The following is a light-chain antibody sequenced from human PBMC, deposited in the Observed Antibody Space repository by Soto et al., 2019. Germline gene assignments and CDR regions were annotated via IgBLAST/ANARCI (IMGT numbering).Light chain of an antibody. Sequence: QSVLTQPASVSGSPGQSITISCTGTSSDVGGYNYVSWYQQYPGKAPKLMIYDVSNRPSGVSNRFSGSKSGNTASLTISGLQAEDEAESYCSSYTTYITPVFGTGTKATVL. CDR3: SSYTTYITPV. J-gene: IGLJ1*01. CDR1: SSDVGGYNY. CDR2: DVS. V-gene: IGLV2-14*01.